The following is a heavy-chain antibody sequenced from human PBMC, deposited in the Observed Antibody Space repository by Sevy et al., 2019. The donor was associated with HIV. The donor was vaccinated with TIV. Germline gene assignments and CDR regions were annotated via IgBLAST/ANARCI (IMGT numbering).Heavy chain of an antibody. CDR1: GFTLSTYS. CDR3: ARSKTHSGLYYYGMDV. CDR2: ISYDGSNK. D-gene: IGHD2-15*01. J-gene: IGHJ6*02. Sequence: GGSLRLSCAASGFTLSTYSMNWVRQAPGKGLEWVAVISYDGSNKYYADSVKGRFTISRDNSKNTLYLQMNSLRAEDTAVYYCARSKTHSGLYYYGMDVWGQGTTVTVSS. V-gene: IGHV3-30*03.